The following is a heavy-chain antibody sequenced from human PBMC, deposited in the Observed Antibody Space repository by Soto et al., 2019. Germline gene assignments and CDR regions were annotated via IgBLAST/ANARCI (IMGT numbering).Heavy chain of an antibody. CDR3: ARVPPGSGTYFNNYYVMDV. CDR1: GDSISSGNYY. V-gene: IGHV4-30-4*01. Sequence: QVQLQESGPGLVKPSQTLSLSCTLSGDSISSGNYYWGWIRHSPGKGLEWIAYINYSGSTYWNQSLRGRITMSVDTWKNQFSLKLRSVTAADTAVYYCARVPPGSGTYFNNYYVMDVWGQGTTVTVSS. J-gene: IGHJ6*02. D-gene: IGHD3-10*01. CDR2: INYSGST.